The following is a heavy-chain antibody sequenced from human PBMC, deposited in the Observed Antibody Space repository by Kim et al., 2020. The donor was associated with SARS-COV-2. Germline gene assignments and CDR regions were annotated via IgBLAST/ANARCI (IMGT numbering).Heavy chain of an antibody. V-gene: IGHV3-9*01. J-gene: IGHJ6*03. CDR2: ISWNSGSI. CDR3: AKASRRYYYYYMDV. Sequence: GGSLRLSCAASGFTFDDYAMHWVRQAPGKGLEWVSGISWNSGSIGYADSVKGRFTISRDNAKNSLYLQMNSLRAEDTALYYCAKASRRYYYYYMDVWGKG. D-gene: IGHD3-9*01. CDR1: GFTFDDYA.